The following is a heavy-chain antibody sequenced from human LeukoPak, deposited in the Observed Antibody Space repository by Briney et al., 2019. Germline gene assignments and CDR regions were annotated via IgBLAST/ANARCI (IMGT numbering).Heavy chain of an antibody. CDR1: GGSISSGDYY. Sequence: SSETLSLTCTVSGGSISSGDYYWSWLRQHPGKGLVWIGYIYYSGSTYYNPSLKSRVTISVDTSKNQFSLKLSSVTAADTAVYYCAGVIRRSGYCDWGQGTLVTVSS. J-gene: IGHJ4*02. CDR2: IYYSGST. V-gene: IGHV4-31*03. D-gene: IGHD3-3*01. CDR3: AGVIRRSGYCD.